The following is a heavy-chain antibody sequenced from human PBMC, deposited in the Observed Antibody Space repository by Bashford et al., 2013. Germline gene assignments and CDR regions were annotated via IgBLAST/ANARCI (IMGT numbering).Heavy chain of an antibody. Sequence: WVRQAPGQGLEWMGWINPNSGGTNYAQKFQGRVTMTRDTSISTAYMELSRLRSDDTAVYYCARAQDYYGMDVVGAKGPRSPSP. J-gene: IGHJ6*02. V-gene: IGHV1-2*02. CDR3: ARAQDYYGMDV. CDR2: INPNSGGT.